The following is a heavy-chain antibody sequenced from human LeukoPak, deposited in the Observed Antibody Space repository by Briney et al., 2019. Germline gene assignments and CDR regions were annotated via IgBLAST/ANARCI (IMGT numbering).Heavy chain of an antibody. D-gene: IGHD3-10*01. CDR3: ARVSGFGYFFDY. V-gene: IGHV3-72*01. J-gene: IGHJ4*02. CDR1: GFTLSDHY. CDR2: SRNKANSYTT. Sequence: QPGGSLRLSCAASGFTLSDHYMDWVRQAPGKGLEWVARSRNKANSYTTEYAASVEGRFTISRDDSKNSLYLQMNSLKSEDTAVYYCARVSGFGYFFDYWGQGTLVTVSS.